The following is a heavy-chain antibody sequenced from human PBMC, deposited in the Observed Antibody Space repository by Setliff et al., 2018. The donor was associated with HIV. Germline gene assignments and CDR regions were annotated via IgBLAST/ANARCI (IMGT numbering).Heavy chain of an antibody. CDR2: IRSKAYGGTT. Sequence: GSLRLSCTASGFTFGDYAMSWVRQAPGKGLEWVGFIRSKAYGGTTEYAASVKGRFIISRDDSKSIAYLQMNSLKTEDTAVYYCAREGAVFDAFDIWGQGTMVTVSS. D-gene: IGHD1-26*01. J-gene: IGHJ3*02. V-gene: IGHV3-49*04. CDR3: AREGAVFDAFDI. CDR1: GFTFGDYA.